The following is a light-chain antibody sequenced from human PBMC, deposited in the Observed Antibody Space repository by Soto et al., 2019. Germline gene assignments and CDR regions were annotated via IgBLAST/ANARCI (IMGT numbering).Light chain of an antibody. Sequence: DIVMTQSPDSLAVSLGERVTINCKSSQSVLYSSNNRNYLAWFQQKPGQPPKLLIYWASTRESGVPDRFSGSGSGTDFTLTITGLQPEDSATYYCQQTLSVPRTFGLGTKVEIK. CDR1: QSVLYSSNNRNY. CDR3: QQTLSVPRT. J-gene: IGKJ1*01. CDR2: WAS. V-gene: IGKV4-1*01.